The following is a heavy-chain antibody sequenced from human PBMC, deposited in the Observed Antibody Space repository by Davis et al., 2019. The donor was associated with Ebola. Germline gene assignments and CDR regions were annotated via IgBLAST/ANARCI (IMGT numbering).Heavy chain of an antibody. CDR2: MNPNSGNT. Sequence: ASVLVFCNASGYTFISYDINWVRQATGQGPEWMGWMNPNSGNTGYAQKFQGRVTMTRNTSISTAYMEMSSLRSEDTAVYYCAAPKGYYYDSSGYTYYYGMDVWGKGTTVTVSS. CDR3: AAPKGYYYDSSGYTYYYGMDV. V-gene: IGHV1-8*01. CDR1: GYTFISYD. J-gene: IGHJ6*04. D-gene: IGHD3-22*01.